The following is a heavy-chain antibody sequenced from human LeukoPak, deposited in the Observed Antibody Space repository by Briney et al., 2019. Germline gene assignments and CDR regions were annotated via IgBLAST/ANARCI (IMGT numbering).Heavy chain of an antibody. CDR2: INHSGST. J-gene: IGHJ5*02. CDR3: ARTAAAAGRYWFDP. D-gene: IGHD6-13*01. Sequence: SETLSLTCAVYGGSFSGYYWSWIRQPPGKGLEWIGEINHSGSTNYNPSLKSRVTISVGTSKNQFSLKLSSVTAADTAVYYCARTAAAAGRYWFDPWGQGTLVTVSS. CDR1: GGSFSGYY. V-gene: IGHV4-34*01.